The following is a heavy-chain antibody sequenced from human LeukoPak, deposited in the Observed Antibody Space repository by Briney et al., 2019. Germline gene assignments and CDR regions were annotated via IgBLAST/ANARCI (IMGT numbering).Heavy chain of an antibody. CDR3: ARDLSSSSTAYLQH. D-gene: IGHD6-6*01. CDR2: ISGSGGST. Sequence: TGGSLRLSCAASGFTFSSYAMSWVRQAPGKGLEWVSAISGSGGSTYYADSVKGRFTISRDNSKNTLYLQMNSLRAEDTAFYYCARDLSSSSTAYLQHWGQGTLVTVSS. V-gene: IGHV3-23*01. J-gene: IGHJ1*01. CDR1: GFTFSSYA.